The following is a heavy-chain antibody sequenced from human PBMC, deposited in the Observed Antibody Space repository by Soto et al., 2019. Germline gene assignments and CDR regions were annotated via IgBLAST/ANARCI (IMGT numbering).Heavy chain of an antibody. CDR2: IWYDGSNK. Sequence: QVQLVESGGGVVQPGRSLRLSCAASGFAFSNYGMHWVRQTPGKGLEWVALIWYDGSNKYYADSVKGRFTISRDNSNYTLYLQMHSLRGEDTAVYFCAGSPPGVAGRYYFDYWGQGTLVTVSS. D-gene: IGHD6-6*01. CDR3: AGSPPGVAGRYYFDY. V-gene: IGHV3-33*01. J-gene: IGHJ4*02. CDR1: GFAFSNYG.